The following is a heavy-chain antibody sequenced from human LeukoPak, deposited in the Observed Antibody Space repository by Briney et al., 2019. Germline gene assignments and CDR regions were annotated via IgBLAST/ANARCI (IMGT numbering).Heavy chain of an antibody. CDR2: ISSSSSYI. J-gene: IGHJ4*02. CDR3: AREAPAGYSGYDYRFDY. CDR1: GFTFSSYS. D-gene: IGHD5-12*01. V-gene: IGHV3-21*01. Sequence: GGSLRLSCAASGFTFSSYSMNWVRQAPGKGLEWVSSISSSSSYIYYADSVKGRFTISRDNAKNSLYLQMNSLRAEDTAVYYCAREAPAGYSGYDYRFDYWGQGTLVTVSS.